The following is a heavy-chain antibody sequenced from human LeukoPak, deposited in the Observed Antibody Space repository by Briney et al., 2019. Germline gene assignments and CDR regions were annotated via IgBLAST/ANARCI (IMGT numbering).Heavy chain of an antibody. D-gene: IGHD2-2*01. Sequence: GSLRLSCAASGFTFSAYAMHWVRQAPGKGLEWVAVITHDESNKYYADSVKGRFTISRDNSKNTLYLQMGSLRAEDMAVYYCARSVGGYCNSTTCYGNWFDPWGQGTLVTVSS. V-gene: IGHV3-30*14. CDR1: GFTFSAYA. CDR2: ITHDESNK. J-gene: IGHJ5*02. CDR3: ARSVGGYCNSTTCYGNWFDP.